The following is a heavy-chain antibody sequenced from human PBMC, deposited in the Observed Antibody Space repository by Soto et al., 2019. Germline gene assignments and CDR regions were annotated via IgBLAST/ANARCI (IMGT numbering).Heavy chain of an antibody. CDR1: GYSFTSYW. Sequence: GESLKISCKGSGYSFTSYWISWVRQMPGKGLEWMGRIDPGDSYTNYSPSFQGHVTISADKSISTAYLQWSSLKASDTAMYYCARWVTAAGTPLNYYGMDVWGQGTTVTVSS. CDR2: IDPGDSYT. J-gene: IGHJ6*02. V-gene: IGHV5-10-1*01. D-gene: IGHD6-13*01. CDR3: ARWVTAAGTPLNYYGMDV.